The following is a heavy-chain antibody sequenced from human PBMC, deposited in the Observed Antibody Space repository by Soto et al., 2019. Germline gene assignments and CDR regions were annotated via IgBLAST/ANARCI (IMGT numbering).Heavy chain of an antibody. V-gene: IGHV1-3*01. CDR3: ARDVLVKVVPAAIPRDPYYYYYGMDV. CDR1: GYTFTSYA. J-gene: IGHJ6*02. CDR2: INAGNGNT. Sequence: ASVKVSCKASGYTFTSYAMHWVRQAPGQRLEWMGWINAGNGNTKYSQKFQGRVTITRDTSASTAYMELSSLRSEDTAVYYCARDVLVKVVPAAIPRDPYYYYYGMDVWGQGTTVTSP. D-gene: IGHD2-2*02.